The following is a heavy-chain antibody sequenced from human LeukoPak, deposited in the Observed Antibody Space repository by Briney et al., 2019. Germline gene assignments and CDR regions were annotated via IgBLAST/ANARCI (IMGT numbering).Heavy chain of an antibody. D-gene: IGHD1-26*01. CDR1: GFTFSSYS. J-gene: IGHJ4*02. CDR2: ISSSSSYI. CDR3: ARESGSYYLSLDY. Sequence: GGSLRLSCAASGFTFSSYSMNWVRQAPGKGLGWVSSISSSSSYIYYADSVKGRFTISRDTANDSLYPQMNRRRAEDTAVYYCARESGSYYLSLDYWGQGTLVTVSS. V-gene: IGHV3-21*01.